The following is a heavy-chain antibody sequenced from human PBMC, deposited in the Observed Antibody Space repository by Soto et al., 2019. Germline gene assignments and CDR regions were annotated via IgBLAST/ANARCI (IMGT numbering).Heavy chain of an antibody. CDR1: GASMRNYF. CDR3: AAGEASSRNLAPYYLDF. J-gene: IGHJ4*02. Sequence: KAXETLCRTGPVSGASMRNYFWTWIRQPPGKGLEWIGYIHYSGATSFFPSYNPSLRSRVTISEDTSKNQFSLKLLSVTTADTAVYFCAAGEASSRNLAPYYLDFWGQGTLVTVYS. V-gene: IGHV4-59*01. D-gene: IGHD6-13*01. CDR2: IHYSGATSFFP.